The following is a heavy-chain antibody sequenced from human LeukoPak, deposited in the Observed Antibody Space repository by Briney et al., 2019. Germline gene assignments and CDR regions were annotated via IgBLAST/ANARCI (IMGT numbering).Heavy chain of an antibody. CDR1: GGSISSYY. CDR2: IYTSGST. CDR3: ARIPYGDYVVDY. V-gene: IGHV4-4*09. D-gene: IGHD4-17*01. J-gene: IGHJ4*02. Sequence: SETLSLTCTVSGGSISSYYWSWIRQPPGKGLEWIGYIYTSGSTNYNPSLKSRVTISVDTSKNQFSLKLSSVTAADTAVYHCARIPYGDYVVDYWGQGTLVTVSS.